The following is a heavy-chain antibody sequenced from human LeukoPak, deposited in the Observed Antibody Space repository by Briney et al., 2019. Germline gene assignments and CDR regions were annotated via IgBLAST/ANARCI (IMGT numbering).Heavy chain of an antibody. Sequence: GGSLRLSCAASGFTFSNYEMNWVRQAPGKGLEWVSYMSSSGGTIYYADSVKGRFTISRDNARNSLYLQMNSLRVEDTAVYYCARGAYYYNSGDAFDVWGQGTMVTVSS. D-gene: IGHD3-10*01. CDR3: ARGAYYYNSGDAFDV. CDR1: GFTFSNYE. J-gene: IGHJ3*01. CDR2: MSSSGGTI. V-gene: IGHV3-48*03.